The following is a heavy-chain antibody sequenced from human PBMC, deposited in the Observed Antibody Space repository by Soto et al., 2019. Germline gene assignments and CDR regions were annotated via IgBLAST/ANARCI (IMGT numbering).Heavy chain of an antibody. Sequence: LSLTCTVSGGSISSYYWSWIRQPAGKGLEWIGRIYTSGSTNYNPSLKSRVTMSVDTSKNQFSLKLSSVTAADTAVYYCARDRGTGFCTGGSCYSGYYYYTMDVWGQGTTVTVSS. CDR3: ARDRGTGFCTGGSCYSGYYYYTMDV. CDR2: IYTSGST. V-gene: IGHV4-4*07. J-gene: IGHJ6*02. CDR1: GGSISSYY. D-gene: IGHD2-15*01.